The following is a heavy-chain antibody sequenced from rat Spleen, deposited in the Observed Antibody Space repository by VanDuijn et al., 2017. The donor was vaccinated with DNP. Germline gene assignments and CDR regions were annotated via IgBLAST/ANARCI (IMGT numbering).Heavy chain of an antibody. V-gene: IGHV5-29*01. CDR3: ARHRSDSISMDA. CDR2: ISYDGSRT. J-gene: IGHJ4*01. CDR1: GFTFSNYG. D-gene: IGHD1-2*01. Sequence: EVRLVESGGGLVQPGRSLKLSCAASGFTFSNYGMAWVRQAPKKGLEWVATISYDGSRTYYRDSVQGRFTISRDNAKSTLYLHMDSLRSEDTATYYCARHRSDSISMDAWGQGPSVTVSS.